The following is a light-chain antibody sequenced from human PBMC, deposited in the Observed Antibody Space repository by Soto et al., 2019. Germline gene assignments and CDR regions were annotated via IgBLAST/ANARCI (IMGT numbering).Light chain of an antibody. V-gene: IGKV4-1*01. CDR2: WAS. CDR1: QSVLYSSNNKNY. J-gene: IGKJ3*01. Sequence: DIVMTQSPDSPAVSLGERATIYCKSSQSVLYSSNNKNYLAWYQQKPGEPPKLLIYWASTRESGVPDRFSGSGSGTDLTLTISSLQAEDVAVYYCQQYYSTPFTFGPGTKVDIK. CDR3: QQYYSTPFT.